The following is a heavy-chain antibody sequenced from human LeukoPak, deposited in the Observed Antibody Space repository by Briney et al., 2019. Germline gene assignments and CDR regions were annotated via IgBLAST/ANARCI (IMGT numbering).Heavy chain of an antibody. V-gene: IGHV3-23*01. CDR2: IDDSGVTT. CDR3: ATYRQVLLPFES. D-gene: IGHD2-8*02. J-gene: IGHJ4*02. Sequence: GGSLRLSCEASGFTFSSYVMNWVRQAPGKGLEWVSTIDDSGVTTYYADSVKGRFTISRDDSKSTLFLQMNSLRAEDTAIYYCATYRQVLLPFESWGQGTLVTVSS. CDR1: GFTFSSYV.